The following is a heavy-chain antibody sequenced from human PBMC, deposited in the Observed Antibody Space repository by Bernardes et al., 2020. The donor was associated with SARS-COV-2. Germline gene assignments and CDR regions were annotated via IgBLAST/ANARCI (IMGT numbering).Heavy chain of an antibody. CDR2: IYYSGST. V-gene: IGHV4-59*01. Sequence: SETLSLTCTVSGGSISSYYWSWIRQPPGKGLEWIGYIYYSGSTNYNPSLKSRVTISVDTSKNQFSLKLSSVTAADTAVYYCARDKGYGGPTDYWGQGILVTVSS. J-gene: IGHJ4*02. CDR1: GGSISSYY. D-gene: IGHD2-15*01. CDR3: ARDKGYGGPTDY.